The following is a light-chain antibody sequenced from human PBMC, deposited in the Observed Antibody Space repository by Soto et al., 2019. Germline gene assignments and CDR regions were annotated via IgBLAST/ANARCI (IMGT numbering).Light chain of an antibody. J-gene: IGLJ1*01. CDR1: SSDVGGYNY. CDR2: DVS. CDR3: SSNTPTNPRQFV. V-gene: IGLV2-14*03. Sequence: QSVLTQPASVSGSPGQSITISCTGTSSDVGGYNYVSWYQHHPGKAPKLIIYDVSNRPSGVSIRFSGSKSDNTASLTISGLQLEDEPNYHCSSNTPTNPRQFVFGPGPKVTVL.